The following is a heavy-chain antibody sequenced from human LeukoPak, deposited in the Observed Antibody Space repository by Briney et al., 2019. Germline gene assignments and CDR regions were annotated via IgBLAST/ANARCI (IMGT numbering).Heavy chain of an antibody. V-gene: IGHV3-13*01. CDR3: ARDSAVTTGGSWYFDL. Sequence: PGGSLRLSCAASGFTFSSYDMHWVRQATGKGLEWVSAIGTAGDTYYPGSVKGRFTISRENAKNSLYLQMNSLRAGDTAVYYCARDSAVTTGGSWYFDLWGRGTLVTVSS. CDR2: IGTAGDT. CDR1: GFTFSSYD. J-gene: IGHJ2*01. D-gene: IGHD4-17*01.